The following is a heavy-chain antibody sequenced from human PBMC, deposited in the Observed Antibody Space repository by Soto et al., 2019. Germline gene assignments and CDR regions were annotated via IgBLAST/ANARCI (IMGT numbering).Heavy chain of an antibody. Sequence: QVQLQQWGAGLLKTSETLSLTCAVYGGSFSGYYWTWIRQTPGKGLEWIGEINHSGTTKYKPSLKSQVTISIDTSKNPCTLHVTSVTAADTAVYFCARGIGYCSSTNCYSSRHLRFDSWGQGSLVTVSS. D-gene: IGHD2-2*01. CDR1: GGSFSGYY. CDR3: ARGIGYCSSTNCYSSRHLRFDS. CDR2: INHSGTT. V-gene: IGHV4-34*01. J-gene: IGHJ4*02.